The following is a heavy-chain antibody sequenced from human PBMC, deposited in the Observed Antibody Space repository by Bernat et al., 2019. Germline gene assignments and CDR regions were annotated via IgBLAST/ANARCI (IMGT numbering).Heavy chain of an antibody. CDR1: GFTFSSYG. CDR2: ISYDGSNK. CDR3: AKAANYYGSGSYPGPRDAFDI. D-gene: IGHD3-10*01. J-gene: IGHJ3*02. Sequence: QVQLVESGGGVVQPGRSLRLSCAASGFTFSSYGMHWVRQAPGKGLEWVAVISYDGSNKYYADCVKDRFTISRDNSKDTMYLQMNGLRAEDTAVYYCAKAANYYGSGSYPGPRDAFDIWGQGTMVTVSS. V-gene: IGHV3-30*18.